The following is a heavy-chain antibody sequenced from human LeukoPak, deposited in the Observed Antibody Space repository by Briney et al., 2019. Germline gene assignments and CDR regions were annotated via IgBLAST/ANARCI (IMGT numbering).Heavy chain of an antibody. V-gene: IGHV6-1*01. CDR1: GDSVSINSAA. J-gene: IGHJ4*02. CDR2: TYYRSKWYN. D-gene: IGHD3-22*01. Sequence: SQTLSLTCAISGDSVSINSAACNWIRQSPSRGLEWLGRTYYRSKWYNDYAVSVKSRIIINPDTSKNQFSLQLNSVTPEDTAVYYCARDLWNYYDSSGYYSFYYWGQGTPGTVSS. CDR3: ARDLWNYYDSSGYYSFYY.